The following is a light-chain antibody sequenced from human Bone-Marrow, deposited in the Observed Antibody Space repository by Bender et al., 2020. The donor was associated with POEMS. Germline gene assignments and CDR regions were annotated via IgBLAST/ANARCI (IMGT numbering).Light chain of an antibody. CDR1: SSDVGGYDF. J-gene: IGLJ3*02. CDR3: CSYAGSSTWV. V-gene: IGLV2-23*02. Sequence: QSALTQPPSASGSPGQSVAISCTGTSSDVGGYDFVSWYQQHPGKAPKVMIYDLSNRPSGVSNRFSGSKSGNTASPTISGLQADDESHYYCCSYAGSSTWVFGGGTKLTVL. CDR2: DLS.